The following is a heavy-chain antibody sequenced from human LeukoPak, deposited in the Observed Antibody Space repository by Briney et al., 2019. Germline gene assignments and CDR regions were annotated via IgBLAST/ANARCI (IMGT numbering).Heavy chain of an antibody. J-gene: IGHJ4*02. Sequence: SETLSLTCTVSGVSINSHYLKWIRQPPGKGLEWNGFISGSGSTNYNPPLKSRVTMSVDTSKSQFSLKLSSVTAADTAVYYCVVSPNQDFFDYWGQGTLVTVSS. V-gene: IGHV4-4*09. CDR2: ISGSGST. CDR1: GVSINSHY. CDR3: VVSPNQDFFDY.